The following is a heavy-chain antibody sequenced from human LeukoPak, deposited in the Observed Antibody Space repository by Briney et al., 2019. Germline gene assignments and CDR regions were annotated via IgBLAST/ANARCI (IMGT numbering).Heavy chain of an antibody. J-gene: IGHJ4*02. Sequence: SETLSLTCTVSGGSISSYYWSWIRQPPGKGLEWIGYIYYSGSTNYNPSLKSRVTISVDTSKNQFSLKLSSVTAADTAVYYCARDGVQLYGNLDYWGQGTLVTVSS. D-gene: IGHD2-8*01. CDR2: IYYSGST. CDR3: ARDGVQLYGNLDY. V-gene: IGHV4-59*01. CDR1: GGSISSYY.